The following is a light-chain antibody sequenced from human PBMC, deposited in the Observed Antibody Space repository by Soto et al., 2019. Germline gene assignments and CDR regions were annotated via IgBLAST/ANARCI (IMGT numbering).Light chain of an antibody. Sequence: EIALTQSPATLSLSPGERATLSCRASQSVSSYLAWYQQKPGQAPRLLIYAASNRATCIPARFSGSGSATVITLTISLLDPEYFALYSSHHRVHWTSFGGGTKVEIK. V-gene: IGKV3-11*01. CDR2: AAS. CDR1: QSVSSY. J-gene: IGKJ4*01. CDR3: HHRVHWTS.